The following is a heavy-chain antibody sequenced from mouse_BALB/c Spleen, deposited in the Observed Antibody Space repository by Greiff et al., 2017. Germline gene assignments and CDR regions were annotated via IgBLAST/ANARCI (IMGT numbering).Heavy chain of an antibody. V-gene: IGHV5-15*02. J-gene: IGHJ1*01. Sequence: EVKLVESGGGLVQPGGSRKLSCAASGFTFSDYGMAWVRQAPGKGPEWVAFISNLAYSIYYADTVTGRFTISRENAKNTLYLEMSSLRSEDTAMYYCARDEGVRRYFDVWGAGTTVTVSA. CDR1: GFTFSDYG. CDR3: ARDEGVRRYFDV. CDR2: ISNLAYSI. D-gene: IGHD2-14*01.